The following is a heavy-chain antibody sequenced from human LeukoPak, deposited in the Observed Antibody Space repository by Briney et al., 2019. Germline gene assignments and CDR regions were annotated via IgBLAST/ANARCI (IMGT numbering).Heavy chain of an antibody. V-gene: IGHV3-48*03. D-gene: IGHD2-15*01. J-gene: IGHJ4*02. Sequence: GGSLRLSCAASGFTFSNYEMNWVRQAPGMGLEWVSYITSSGPTAFYADSVKGRFNISRDNAQNSLFLQMNNLTAEDTAIYYCARLGFCGVGSCYPLAYWGRESWSPSPQ. CDR1: GFTFSNYE. CDR2: ITSSGPTA. CDR3: ARLGFCGVGSCYPLAY.